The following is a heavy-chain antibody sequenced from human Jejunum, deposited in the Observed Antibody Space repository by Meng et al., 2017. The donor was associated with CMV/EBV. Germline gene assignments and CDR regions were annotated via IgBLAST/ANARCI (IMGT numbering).Heavy chain of an antibody. V-gene: IGHV4-39*07. J-gene: IGHJ5*02. Sequence: ITGIAYYGAWVRQAPGKGPEWMAGVFYSGTTYYNPSLKSRVTMAVDTSTNQFFLNLYSMTAADTAVYYCARDYSVHGWHKWFDPWGQGILVTVSS. D-gene: IGHD5/OR15-5a*01. CDR3: ARDYSVHGWHKWFDP. CDR2: VFYSGTT. CDR1: ITGIAYY.